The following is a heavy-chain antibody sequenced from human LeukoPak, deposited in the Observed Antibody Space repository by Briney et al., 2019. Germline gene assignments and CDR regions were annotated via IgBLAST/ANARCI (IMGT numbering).Heavy chain of an antibody. Sequence: ASVKVSCKASGYTFTSYGISWVRRAPGQGLEWMGWISAYNGNTNYAQKLQGRVTMTTDTSTSTAYMELRSLRSDDTAVYYCARDHGDYDSSGYYSRYFQHWGQGTLVTVSS. CDR3: ARDHGDYDSSGYYSRYFQH. D-gene: IGHD3-22*01. CDR2: ISAYNGNT. J-gene: IGHJ1*01. V-gene: IGHV1-18*01. CDR1: GYTFTSYG.